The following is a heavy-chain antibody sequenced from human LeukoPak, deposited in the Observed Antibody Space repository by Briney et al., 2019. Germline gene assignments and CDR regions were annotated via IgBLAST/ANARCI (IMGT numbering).Heavy chain of an antibody. CDR1: GGSISSYY. CDR3: ARGGGYTYYYYYYGMDV. D-gene: IGHD2-15*01. CDR2: IYYSGST. J-gene: IGHJ6*02. Sequence: SETLSLTCTVSGGSISSYYWSWIRQPPGKGLEWIGYIYYSGSTNYNPSLKSRVTISVDTSKNQFSLKLSSVTAADTAAYYCARGGGYTYYYYYYGMDVWGQGTTVTVSS. V-gene: IGHV4-59*01.